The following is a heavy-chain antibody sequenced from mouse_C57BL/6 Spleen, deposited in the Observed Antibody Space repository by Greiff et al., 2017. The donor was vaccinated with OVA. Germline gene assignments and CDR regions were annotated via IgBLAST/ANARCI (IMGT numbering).Heavy chain of an antibody. CDR3: TRRGGSEGFAY. V-gene: IGHV1-15*01. CDR2: IDPETGGT. CDR1: GYTFTDYE. D-gene: IGHD1-1*01. Sequence: QVQLKESGAELVRPGASVTLSCKASGYTFTDYEMHWVKQTPVHGLEWIGAIDPETGGTAYNQKFKGKAILTADKSSSTAYMELRSLTSEDSAVYYCTRRGGSEGFAYWGQGTLVTVSA. J-gene: IGHJ3*01.